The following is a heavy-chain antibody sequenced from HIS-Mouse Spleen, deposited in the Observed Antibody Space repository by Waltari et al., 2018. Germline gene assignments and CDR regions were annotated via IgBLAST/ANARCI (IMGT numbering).Heavy chain of an antibody. Sequence: QLQLQESGPGLVKPSETLSLTCTASGGSISSSSYYWAWFRQPPGKGLEWIGSIYYSGSTYYNPSLKSRVTISVDTSKNQFSLKLSSVTAADTAVYYCASRYSSSSQFGYWGQGTLVTVSS. J-gene: IGHJ4*02. D-gene: IGHD6-6*01. V-gene: IGHV4-39*07. CDR1: GGSISSSSYY. CDR3: ASRYSSSSQFGY. CDR2: IYYSGST.